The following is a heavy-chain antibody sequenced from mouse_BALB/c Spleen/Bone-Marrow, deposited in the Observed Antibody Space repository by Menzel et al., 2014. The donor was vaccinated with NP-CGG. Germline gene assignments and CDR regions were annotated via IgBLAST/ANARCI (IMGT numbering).Heavy chain of an antibody. Sequence: EVNVVESGGGLVKSGGSLKLSCAASGFSFSNYGMSWVRQTPEKRLEWVATISGDGRYTFYSDSVKGRFTISRDNAKNILYLQLSSLRSEDTALYYCARHAYYDQTEVSFVYWGQGTLVTVSA. CDR1: GFSFSNYG. V-gene: IGHV5-9-2*01. CDR2: ISGDGRYT. D-gene: IGHD2-4*01. CDR3: ARHAYYDQTEVSFVY. J-gene: IGHJ3*01.